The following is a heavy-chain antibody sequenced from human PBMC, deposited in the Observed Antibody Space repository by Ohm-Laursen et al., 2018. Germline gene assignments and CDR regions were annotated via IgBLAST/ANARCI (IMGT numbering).Heavy chain of an antibody. CDR2: ISSSGSTI. V-gene: IGHV3-48*03. D-gene: IGHD1-26*01. CDR1: GFTSRNYE. J-gene: IGHJ4*02. Sequence: SLRLSCSASGFTSRNYEMNWVRQAPGKGLEWVSYISSSGSTIYYADSVKGRFTISRDNAKNSLYLQMNSLRAEDTAVYYCARSGSYLTYWGQGTLVTVSS. CDR3: ARSGSYLTY.